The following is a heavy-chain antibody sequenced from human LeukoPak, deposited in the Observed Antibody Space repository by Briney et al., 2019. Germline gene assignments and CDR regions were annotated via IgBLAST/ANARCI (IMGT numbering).Heavy chain of an antibody. J-gene: IGHJ5*02. Sequence: PGGSLRLSCAASGFTFSDYYMSWFRQAPGKGLEWVSSISTSDSTNIHYADSVKGRFSISRDNARNSLYLQMNSLRAEDTAVYYCATSSGSSAWGQGTLVTVSS. V-gene: IGHV3-11*01. CDR1: GFTFSDYY. D-gene: IGHD3-10*01. CDR3: ATSSGSSA. CDR2: ISTSDSTNI.